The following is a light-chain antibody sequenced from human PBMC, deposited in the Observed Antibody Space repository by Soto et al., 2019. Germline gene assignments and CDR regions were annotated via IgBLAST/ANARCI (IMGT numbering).Light chain of an antibody. CDR2: EVS. J-gene: IGLJ3*02. CDR3: TSYTTISTLA. CDR1: SSDVGGYNY. V-gene: IGLV2-14*01. Sequence: QSVLTQPASVSGSPGQSITISCTGTSSDVGGYNYVSWYQQHPGKVPKLMIYEVSYRPSGVSNRFSGSKSGNTASLTISGLQAEDEADHYCTSYTTISTLAFGGGTKLTVL.